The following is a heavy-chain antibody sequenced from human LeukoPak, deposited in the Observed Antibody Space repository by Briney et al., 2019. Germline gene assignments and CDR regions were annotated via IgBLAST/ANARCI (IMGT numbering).Heavy chain of an antibody. J-gene: IGHJ4*02. CDR2: ISGSGGST. CDR1: GFTFSSYS. CDR3: AKDTQYCSGGSCYSPDY. V-gene: IGHV3-23*01. Sequence: GGSLRLSCAASGFTFSSYSMNWVRQAPGKGLEWVSAISGSGGSTYYADSVKGRFTISRDNSKNTLYLQMNSLRAEDTAVYYCAKDTQYCSGGSCYSPDYWGQGTLVTVSS. D-gene: IGHD2-15*01.